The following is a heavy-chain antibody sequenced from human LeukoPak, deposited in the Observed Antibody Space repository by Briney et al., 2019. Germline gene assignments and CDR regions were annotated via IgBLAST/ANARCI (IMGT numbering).Heavy chain of an antibody. Sequence: GGSLRLSCAASGFTFSSYGMHWVRQAPGKGLGWVAVISYDGSNKYYADSVKGRFTISRDNSKNTLYLQMNSLRAKDTAVYYCAKDSYGGDAHYWGQGTLVTVSS. CDR1: GFTFSSYG. J-gene: IGHJ4*02. V-gene: IGHV3-30*18. D-gene: IGHD2-21*02. CDR3: AKDSYGGDAHY. CDR2: ISYDGSNK.